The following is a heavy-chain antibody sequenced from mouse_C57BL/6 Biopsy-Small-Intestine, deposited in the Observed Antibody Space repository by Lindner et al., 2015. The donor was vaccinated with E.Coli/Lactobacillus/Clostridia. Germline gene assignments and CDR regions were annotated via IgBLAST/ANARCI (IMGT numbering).Heavy chain of an antibody. J-gene: IGHJ2*01. CDR1: GYSITSGYD. CDR3: ARGGYYGSSYGYYFDY. V-gene: IGHV3-1*01. D-gene: IGHD1-1*01. CDR2: ISYSGST. Sequence: VQLQESGPGMVKPSQSLSLTCTVTGYSITSGYDWHWIRHFPGNKLEWMGYISYSGSTNYNPSLKSRISITHDTSKNHFFLKLNSVTTEDTATYYCARGGYYGSSYGYYFDYWGQGTTLTVSS.